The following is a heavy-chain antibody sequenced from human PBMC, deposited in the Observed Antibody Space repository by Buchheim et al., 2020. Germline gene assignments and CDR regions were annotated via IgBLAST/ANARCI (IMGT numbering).Heavy chain of an antibody. D-gene: IGHD3-3*01. CDR3: ARHVAVFGVIRYFDF. V-gene: IGHV4-39*01. CDR1: GASIKINSYY. CDR2: IYYSGNA. J-gene: IGHJ4*01. Sequence: QVQLQESGPGLVKPSETLSLSCNVSGASIKINSYYWAWIRQAPGKGLEWFGSIYYSGNAYYTSSLPSRPAMSVDPSNNQFSLRLSSVTAADTGVYYCARHVAVFGVIRYFDFWGHGAL.